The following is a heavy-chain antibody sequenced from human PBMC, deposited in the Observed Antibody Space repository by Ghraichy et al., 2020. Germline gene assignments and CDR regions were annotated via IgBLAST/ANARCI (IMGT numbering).Heavy chain of an antibody. Sequence: SQTLSLTCTVSNGSISSGSYYWGWIRQPPGEGLEWIGTIYYSGSTYYNPSLKSRVTISVDTSKNQFSLRLTSVTAADTAVYYCARPTDSSAYYPYYFDYWGQGALVTVSS. CDR1: NGSISSGSYY. J-gene: IGHJ4*02. CDR3: ARPTDSSAYYPYYFDY. CDR2: IYYSGST. D-gene: IGHD3-22*01. V-gene: IGHV4-39*01.